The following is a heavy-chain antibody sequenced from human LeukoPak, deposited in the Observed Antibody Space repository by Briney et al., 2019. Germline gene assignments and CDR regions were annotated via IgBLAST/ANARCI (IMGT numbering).Heavy chain of an antibody. CDR2: INHSGST. CDR3: ARSSDSSGYYNGPTPFDI. CDR1: GGSFSGYY. D-gene: IGHD3-22*01. J-gene: IGHJ3*02. V-gene: IGHV4-34*01. Sequence: SETLSLTCAVYGGSFSGYYWSWIRQPPGKGLEWNGEINHSGSTNYIPSLKSRVTISVDTSKNQFSLKLSSVTAADTAVYYCARSSDSSGYYNGPTPFDIWGQGTMVTVSS.